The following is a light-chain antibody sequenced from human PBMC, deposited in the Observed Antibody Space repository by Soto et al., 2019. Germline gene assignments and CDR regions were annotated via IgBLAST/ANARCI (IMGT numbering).Light chain of an antibody. V-gene: IGLV2-14*01. CDR1: SSDVGGYNY. CDR2: EVS. J-gene: IGLJ3*02. CDR3: SSYTSSSTLV. Sequence: QSVLTQPASVSGSPGQSITISCTGTSSDVGGYNYVSSYQQHPGKAHKHLIYEVSNRPSGVSNRFSGSKSGNTASLTISGLQAEDEADYYCSSYTSSSTLVFGGGTKVTVL.